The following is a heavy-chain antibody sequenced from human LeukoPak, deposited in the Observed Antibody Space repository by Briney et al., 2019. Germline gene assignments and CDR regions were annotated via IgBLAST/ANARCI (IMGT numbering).Heavy chain of an antibody. CDR3: ARGAYCGGDCFFFDS. J-gene: IGHJ4*02. Sequence: GGSLRLSCAASGLTFSNYWMIWVRQAPGKGLEWVASIKKDGSEKYYVDSVKGRFTISRDNAKNSLLLQMNSLRDEDTAVYYCARGAYCGGDCFFFDSWGQGTLVTVSS. D-gene: IGHD2-21*02. V-gene: IGHV3-7*02. CDR1: GLTFSNYW. CDR2: IKKDGSEK.